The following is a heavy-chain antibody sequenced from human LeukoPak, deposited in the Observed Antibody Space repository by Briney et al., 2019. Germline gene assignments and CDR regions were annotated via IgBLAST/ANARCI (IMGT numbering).Heavy chain of an antibody. CDR3: ARNLGYCSSTSCYEGAFDI. D-gene: IGHD2-2*01. CDR2: IKQDGSEK. CDR1: GFTFSSDW. Sequence: RGSLRLSCAASGFTFSSDWMSWVRQAPGKGLEWVANIKQDGSEKYYVDSVKGRFTISRDNAKNSLYLQMNSLRAEDTAVYYCARNLGYCSSTSCYEGAFDIWGQGTMVTVSS. J-gene: IGHJ3*02. V-gene: IGHV3-7*03.